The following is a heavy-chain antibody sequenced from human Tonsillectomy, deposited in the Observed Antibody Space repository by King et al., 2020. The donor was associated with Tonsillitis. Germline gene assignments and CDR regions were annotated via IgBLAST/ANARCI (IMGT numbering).Heavy chain of an antibody. J-gene: IGHJ6*02. CDR1: GGSFSGYY. CDR3: ARVYCSSTSCYSGALGYYYGMDV. CDR2: INHSGST. V-gene: IGHV4-34*01. Sequence: VQLQQWGAGLLKPSETLSLTCAVYGGSFSGYYWSWIRQPPGKGLEWIGEINHSGSTNYNPSLKSRVTISVDTSKNQFSLKLSSVTAADTAVYYCARVYCSSTSCYSGALGYYYGMDVWGQGTTVTVSS. D-gene: IGHD2-2*02.